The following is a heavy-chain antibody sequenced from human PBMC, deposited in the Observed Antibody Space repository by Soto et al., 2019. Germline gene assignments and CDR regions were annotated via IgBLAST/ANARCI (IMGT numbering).Heavy chain of an antibody. D-gene: IGHD2-2*01. Sequence: GGSLRLSCAASGFTYSSYAMNWVRQAPGKGLEWVSAISAAGASTYYADSVKGRFTISRDNSKKTLYLQMSSLRAEDTAVYYCAKGRYEKYQLTLDYWGQGTLVTVSS. CDR3: AKGRYEKYQLTLDY. J-gene: IGHJ4*02. V-gene: IGHV3-23*01. CDR2: ISAAGAST. CDR1: GFTYSSYA.